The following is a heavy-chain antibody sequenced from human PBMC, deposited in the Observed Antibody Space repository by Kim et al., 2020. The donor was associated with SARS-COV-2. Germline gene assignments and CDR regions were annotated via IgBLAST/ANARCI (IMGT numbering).Heavy chain of an antibody. CDR3: AKSHVRGVILTWEHLSYYCMDV. Sequence: GGSLRLSCAASGFTFSSYGMRWVRQAPGKGLEWVAVISYDGSNKYYADSVKGRFTISRDNSKNTLYLQMNSLRAEDTAVYYCAKSHVRGVILTWEHLSYYCMDVGGQGTTVTVSS. D-gene: IGHD3-10*01. J-gene: IGHJ6*02. CDR2: ISYDGSNK. CDR1: GFTFSSYG. V-gene: IGHV3-30*18.